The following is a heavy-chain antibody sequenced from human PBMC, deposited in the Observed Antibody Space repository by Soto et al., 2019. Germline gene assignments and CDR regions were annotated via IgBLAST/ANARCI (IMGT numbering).Heavy chain of an antibody. D-gene: IGHD1-20*01. J-gene: IGHJ3*02. Sequence: ASVKVSCKASGYTFTSYDINWVRQATGQGPEWMGWMSPNTGTIVYAQKFQGRVTMTRNTSTSTAYMTLSSLRSEDTVVYYCARDRPGIKTYEAFDIWGQGTTVTVSS. CDR3: ARDRPGIKTYEAFDI. V-gene: IGHV1-8*01. CDR1: GYTFTSYD. CDR2: MSPNTGTI.